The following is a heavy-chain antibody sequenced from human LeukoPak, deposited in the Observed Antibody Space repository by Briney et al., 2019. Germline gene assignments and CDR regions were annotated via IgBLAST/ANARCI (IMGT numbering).Heavy chain of an antibody. CDR2: INTDGSTT. CDR1: GFTFSSFW. V-gene: IGHV3-74*01. D-gene: IGHD3-9*01. CDR3: AKDLTGYHDY. Sequence: PGGSLRLSCAASGFTFSSFWMHWVRQAPGKGLVWASRINTDGSTTSYADSVKGRFTISRDNAKNTLYLQMNSLRAEDTAIYYCAKDLTGYHDYWGQGTLVTVSS. J-gene: IGHJ4*02.